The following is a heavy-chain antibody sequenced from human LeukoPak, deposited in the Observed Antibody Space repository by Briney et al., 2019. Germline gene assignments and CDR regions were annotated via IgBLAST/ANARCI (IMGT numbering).Heavy chain of an antibody. Sequence: GGSLRLSCAASGFTFSSYAMHWVRQAPGKGLEWVAVISYDGSNKYYADSVKGRFTISRDNSKNTLYPQMNSLRAEDTAVYYCASPLDMTYYFDYWGQGTLVTVSS. CDR1: GFTFSSYA. CDR2: ISYDGSNK. V-gene: IGHV3-30-3*01. CDR3: ASPLDMTYYFDY. J-gene: IGHJ4*02. D-gene: IGHD3-9*01.